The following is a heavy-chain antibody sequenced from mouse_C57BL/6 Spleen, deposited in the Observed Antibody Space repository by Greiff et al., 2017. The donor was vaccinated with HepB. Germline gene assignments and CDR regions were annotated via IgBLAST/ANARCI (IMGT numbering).Heavy chain of an antibody. CDR1: GYAFSSYW. CDR2: IYPGDGDT. V-gene: IGHV1-80*01. Sequence: VQLQQSGAELVKPGASVKISCKASGYAFSSYWMNWVKQRPGKGLEWIGQIYPGDGDTNYTGKFKGKATLTADKASSTAYMQLSSLTSEDSAVYFCARPGYYDSPYYAIDDWGQGTSDTVSS. CDR3: ARPGYYDSPYYAIDD. D-gene: IGHD1-1*01. J-gene: IGHJ4*01.